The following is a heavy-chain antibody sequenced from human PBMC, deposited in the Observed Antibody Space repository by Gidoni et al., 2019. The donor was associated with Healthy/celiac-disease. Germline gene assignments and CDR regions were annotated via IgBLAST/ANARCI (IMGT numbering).Heavy chain of an antibody. CDR1: GFTFSSSA. CDR2: KSDDGSNK. D-gene: IGHD6-13*01. J-gene: IGHJ4*02. CDR3: ASYSSSWIY. Sequence: QVQLVESGGGVVQPGRYLRLSCAASGFTFSSSAMHWVCQAPGKGLEWVAVKSDDGSNKYDADSVKCRLTISRDNSKNTLYLKMNSLRAEDTAVYYCASYSSSWIYWGQGTLVTVSS. V-gene: IGHV3-30-3*01.